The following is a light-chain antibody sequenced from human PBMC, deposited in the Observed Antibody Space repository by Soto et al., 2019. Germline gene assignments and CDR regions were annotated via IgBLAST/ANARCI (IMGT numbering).Light chain of an antibody. J-gene: IGLJ3*02. CDR3: SSYGGNDWV. CDR1: SSDVGGYNY. CDR2: EVH. V-gene: IGLV2-8*01. Sequence: QSALTQPASVSGSPGQSITISCIGSSSDVGGYNYVSWYQQHPGKAPKLIIYEVHKRPSGVPDRFSGSKSGNTAALTVSGLQAEDEADYHCSSYGGNDWVFGGGTKLTVL.